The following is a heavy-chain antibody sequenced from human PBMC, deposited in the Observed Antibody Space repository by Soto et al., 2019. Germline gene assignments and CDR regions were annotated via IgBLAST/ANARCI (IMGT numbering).Heavy chain of an antibody. CDR3: AKALYGGFTY. V-gene: IGHV3-23*01. CDR1: GFTFSVYA. J-gene: IGHJ4*02. Sequence: EVRLLESGGGLVQPGGSLRLSCAASGFTFSVYAMGWVRQAPGKGLEWVSGISGSGDSTHYADSEKGRFTVCRDNSKSMLYLQTHSLRAEDTAIYYCAKALYGGFTYWGQGTLVTVSS. D-gene: IGHD3-10*01. CDR2: ISGSGDST.